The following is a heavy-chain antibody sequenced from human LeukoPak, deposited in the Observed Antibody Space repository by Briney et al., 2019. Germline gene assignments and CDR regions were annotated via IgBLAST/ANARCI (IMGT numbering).Heavy chain of an antibody. CDR3: ARDGWVPAAMGLHMDV. D-gene: IGHD2-2*01. V-gene: IGHV3-7*01. CDR2: IKQDGSEK. J-gene: IGHJ6*03. Sequence: PGGSLRLFYAASGFTFSSYWMSWVRQAPGKGLEWVANIKQDGSEKYYVDSVKGRFTISRDNAKNSLYLQMNSLRAEDTAVYYCARDGWVPAAMGLHMDVWGKGTTVTVSS. CDR1: GFTFSSYW.